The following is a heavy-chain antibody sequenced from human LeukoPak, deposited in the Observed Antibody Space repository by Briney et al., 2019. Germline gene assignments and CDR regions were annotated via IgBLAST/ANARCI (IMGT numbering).Heavy chain of an antibody. CDR3: ARDPVAVAGAFDY. Sequence: GSLRLSCAASGFTFSSYAMHWVRQAPGKGLEWVAVISYDGSNKYYADSVKGRFTISRDNSKNTLYLQMNSLRAEDTAVYYCARDPVAVAGAFDYWGQGTLVTVSS. D-gene: IGHD6-19*01. V-gene: IGHV3-30-3*01. CDR2: ISYDGSNK. J-gene: IGHJ4*02. CDR1: GFTFSSYA.